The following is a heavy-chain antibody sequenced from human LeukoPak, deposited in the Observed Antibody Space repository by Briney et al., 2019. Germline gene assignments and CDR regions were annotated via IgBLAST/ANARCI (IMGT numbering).Heavy chain of an antibody. CDR3: AKAKTTVVTHDDY. CDR1: GFTFSSYA. J-gene: IGHJ4*02. V-gene: IGHV3-23*01. D-gene: IGHD4-23*01. Sequence: GGSLRLSCAASGFTFSSYAMSWVRQAPGKGLEWVSTISGSGGSTYYADSVKGRFTLSRDNSKNTLYLQMNSLRAGDTAVYYCAKAKTTVVTHDDYWGQGTLVTVSS. CDR2: ISGSGGST.